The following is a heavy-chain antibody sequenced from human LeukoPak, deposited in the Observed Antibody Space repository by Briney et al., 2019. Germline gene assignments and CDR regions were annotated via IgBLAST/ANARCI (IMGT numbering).Heavy chain of an antibody. CDR1: GFTFSSYW. J-gene: IGHJ4*02. V-gene: IGHV3-7*01. D-gene: IGHD6-13*01. Sequence: PGGSLRLSCAASGFTFSSYWMSWVRQAPGKGLEWVANIKQDGSEKYYVDSVKGRFTISRDNAKNSLYLQMNSLRAEDTAVYYCPREGVMNIAAAGHWGQGTLVTVSS. CDR2: IKQDGSEK. CDR3: PREGVMNIAAAGH.